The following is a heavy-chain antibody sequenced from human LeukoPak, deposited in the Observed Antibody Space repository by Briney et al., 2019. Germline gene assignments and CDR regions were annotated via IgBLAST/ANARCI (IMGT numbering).Heavy chain of an antibody. J-gene: IGHJ4*02. CDR1: EFTFSSYG. CDR2: ISYDGSNK. CDR3: ARGVNYEGFDY. D-gene: IGHD4-11*01. V-gene: IGHV3-30*03. Sequence: GGSLRLSCAASEFTFSSYGMHWVRQAPGKGLEWVAVISYDGSNKYYADSVKGRFTISRDNSKNTLYLQMNGLRAEDTAVYYCARGVNYEGFDYWGQGTLVTVSS.